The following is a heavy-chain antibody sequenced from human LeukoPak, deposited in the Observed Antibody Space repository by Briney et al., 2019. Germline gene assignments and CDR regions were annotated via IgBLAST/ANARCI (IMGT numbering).Heavy chain of an antibody. CDR1: GYSFTSYW. CDR3: ASGPAYDILTGYLQYYFDY. D-gene: IGHD3-9*01. Sequence: GESLKISCKGSGYSFTSYWIGWVRQMPGKGLEWMGIIYPGDSDTRYSPSFQGQVTISADKSISTAYLQWSSLKASDTAMYYCASGPAYDILTGYLQYYFDYWGQGTLVTASS. V-gene: IGHV5-51*01. J-gene: IGHJ4*02. CDR2: IYPGDSDT.